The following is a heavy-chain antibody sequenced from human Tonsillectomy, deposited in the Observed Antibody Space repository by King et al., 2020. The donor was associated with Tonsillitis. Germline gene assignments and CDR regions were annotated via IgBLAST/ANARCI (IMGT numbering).Heavy chain of an antibody. D-gene: IGHD5-12*01. V-gene: IGHV1-58*01. Sequence: QLVQSGPEVRKPGTSVKVSCKASGLTFSTSAVQWVRQARGQRLEWIGWIVVGSGTTNYAQKFQERVTITRDMSTRTVYMELSSLRSEDTAVYYCATEGDMATWFDPWGRGTLVTVSS. CDR2: IVVGSGTT. J-gene: IGHJ5*02. CDR1: GLTFSTSA. CDR3: ATEGDMATWFDP.